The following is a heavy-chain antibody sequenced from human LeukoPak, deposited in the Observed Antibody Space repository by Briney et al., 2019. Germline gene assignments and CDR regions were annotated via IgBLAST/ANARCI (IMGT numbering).Heavy chain of an antibody. CDR3: ARNKEGKSLDY. Sequence: ASVKVSCKASGYTFTDYYIHWVRQAPGLGLEWMAWMNPNSGGTSYAQKFQGRVTMTRDTSISTAYMELSRLRFDDTAVYYCARNKEGKSLDYWGQGTLVTVSS. CDR1: GYTFTDYY. J-gene: IGHJ4*02. V-gene: IGHV1-2*02. CDR2: MNPNSGGT.